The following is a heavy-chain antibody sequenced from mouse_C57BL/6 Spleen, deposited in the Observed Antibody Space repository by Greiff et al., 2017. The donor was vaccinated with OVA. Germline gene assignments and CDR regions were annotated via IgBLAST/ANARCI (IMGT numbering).Heavy chain of an antibody. CDR3: ARHYGSSHYFDY. J-gene: IGHJ2*01. D-gene: IGHD1-1*01. Sequence: VQLQQPGAELVMPGASVKLSCKASGYTFTSYWMHWVKQRPGQGLEWIGEIDPSDSYTNYNQKFKGKSTLTVDKSSSTAYMQLSSLTSEDSAVYYCARHYGSSHYFDYWGQGTTLTVSS. CDR1: GYTFTSYW. V-gene: IGHV1-69*01. CDR2: IDPSDSYT.